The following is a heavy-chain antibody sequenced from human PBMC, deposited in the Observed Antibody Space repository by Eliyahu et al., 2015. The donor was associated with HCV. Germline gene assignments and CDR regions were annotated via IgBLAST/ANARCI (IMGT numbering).Heavy chain of an antibody. CDR3: AKTRGDYYYYDMDV. V-gene: IGHV3-23*04. Sequence: EVQLVESGGGLEQPGGSLRLSCAASGFTFSSYAMTWVRQAPGKGLGWVSSVSGSAVNTYYADSVKGRFTVSRDNSKNTVYLQMNSLRAEDTAVYYCAKTRGDYYYYDMDVWGQGTTVTVSS. J-gene: IGHJ6*02. CDR2: VSGSAVNT. CDR1: GFTFSSYA.